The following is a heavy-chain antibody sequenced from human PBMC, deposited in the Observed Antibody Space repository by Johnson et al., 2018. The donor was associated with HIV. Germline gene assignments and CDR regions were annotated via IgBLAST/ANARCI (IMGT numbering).Heavy chain of an antibody. D-gene: IGHD1-26*01. CDR3: VSREWELHAFDI. CDR1: GFTFSSYW. CDR2: INSDGSTI. V-gene: IGHV3-74*02. J-gene: IGHJ3*02. Sequence: VQLVESRGGVVRPGGSLRLSCAASGFTFSSYWMHWVRQAPGKGLVWVSRINSDGSTIYYADSLKVRFTISRDNAKNSLYLQMNSLRAEDTAVYYCVSREWELHAFDIWGQGTMVTVSS.